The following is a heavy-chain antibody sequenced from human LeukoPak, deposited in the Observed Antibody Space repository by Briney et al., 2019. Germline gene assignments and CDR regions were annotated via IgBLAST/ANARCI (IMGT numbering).Heavy chain of an antibody. CDR1: GFTLSSYA. V-gene: IGHV3-23*01. Sequence: GGSLRLSCVASGFTLSSYAMSWVRQAPGKGLEWVSAISGSGGSTYYADSVKGRFTISRDNSKNTLYLQMNSLRAEDTAVYYCAKDARRTSGWYFFDYWGQGTLVTVSS. J-gene: IGHJ4*02. CDR2: ISGSGGST. D-gene: IGHD6-19*01. CDR3: AKDARRTSGWYFFDY.